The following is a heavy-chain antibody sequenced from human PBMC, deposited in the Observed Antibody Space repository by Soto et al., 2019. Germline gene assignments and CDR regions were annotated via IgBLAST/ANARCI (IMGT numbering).Heavy chain of an antibody. Sequence: QVPLVQSGAEVKNPGASVKVSCRASGYTFTNYDITWVRQAPGQGLEWMGWISADNGNTNSAQKLQGGGTMTTDASPGTSYRAIRGVGSDDTAVYHCARGGDGYDLTDWGQGTLITVAS. CDR2: ISADNGNT. D-gene: IGHD5-12*01. CDR3: ARGGDGYDLTD. CDR1: GYTFTNYD. V-gene: IGHV1-18*01. J-gene: IGHJ4*02.